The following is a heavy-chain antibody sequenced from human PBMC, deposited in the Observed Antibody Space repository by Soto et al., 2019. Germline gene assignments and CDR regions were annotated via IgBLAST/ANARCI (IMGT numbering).Heavy chain of an antibody. CDR2: ISAYNGNT. J-gene: IGHJ6*02. V-gene: IGHV1-18*01. CDR3: ASVKYSPPYYYYYGMDV. CDR1: GYTFTSYG. Sequence: QVPLVQSGAEVKKPGAEVKISCKASGYTFTSYGISWVRQAPGQGLEWMGWISAYNGNTNYAQKLQGRVTMTTDTSTSTAYMELRSLRSDDTAVYYCASVKYSPPYYYYYGMDVWGQGTTVTVSS. D-gene: IGHD5-18*01.